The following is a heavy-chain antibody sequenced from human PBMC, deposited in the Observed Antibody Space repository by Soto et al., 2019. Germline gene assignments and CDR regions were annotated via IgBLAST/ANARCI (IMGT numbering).Heavy chain of an antibody. Sequence: EVQLVESGGGLVQPGGSLRLSCAASGFTFSSYWMSLVRQALGKGLEWVENIRPDGSDTYYVESVKGRFTISRDKYKNSLYLQMNSLRAEDTAIYYCASPQQWLGQRGDFDYCGQGTLVTVSS. CDR2: IRPDGSDT. CDR1: GFTFSSYW. CDR3: ASPQQWLGQRGDFDY. J-gene: IGHJ4*02. D-gene: IGHD6-19*01. V-gene: IGHV3-7*05.